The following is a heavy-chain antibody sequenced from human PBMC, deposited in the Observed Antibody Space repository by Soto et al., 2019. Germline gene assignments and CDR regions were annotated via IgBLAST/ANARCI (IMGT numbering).Heavy chain of an antibody. J-gene: IGHJ4*02. CDR3: ASGAALRGIATD. CDR1: GGTFSSYA. V-gene: IGHV1-18*01. Sequence: GASVKVSCKASGGTFSSYAISWVRQAPGQGLEWMGWISANNGKTNYAQKLQGRVTMTTDTSTSTAYMELRSLRSDDTAVYYCASGAALRGIATDWGQGTLVTVSS. D-gene: IGHD6-13*01. CDR2: ISANNGKT.